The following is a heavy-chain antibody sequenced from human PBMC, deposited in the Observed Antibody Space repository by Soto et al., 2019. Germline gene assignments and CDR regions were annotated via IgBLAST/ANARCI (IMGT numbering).Heavy chain of an antibody. CDR2: INQDGTEK. J-gene: IGHJ6*02. CDR1: GFIFNNYW. CDR3: ARVPVEMGTIGFYYYYGVDV. Sequence: GGSLRLSCAGSGFIFNNYWLMWVRQSPGKGLEWVASINQDGTEKFYVDSMKARLTISRDNARGSVSLRMNSLSVGDTAVYYCARVPVEMGTIGFYYYYGVDVWGQGTTVTVSS. V-gene: IGHV3-7*01.